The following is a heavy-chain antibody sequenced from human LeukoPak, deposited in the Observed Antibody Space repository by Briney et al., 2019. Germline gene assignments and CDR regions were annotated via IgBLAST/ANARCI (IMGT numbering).Heavy chain of an antibody. CDR1: GGSFTNYY. D-gene: IGHD3-22*01. Sequence: PSETLSLTCAVYGGSFTNYYCTWIRQPPGEGLEWIGEINHSGSTKYNPSLESRVTISVDTSKNQFSLKLSSVTAADTAVYYCARKNYDSNDYSFDYWGQGTLVTVSS. J-gene: IGHJ4*02. CDR2: INHSGST. V-gene: IGHV4-34*01. CDR3: ARKNYDSNDYSFDY.